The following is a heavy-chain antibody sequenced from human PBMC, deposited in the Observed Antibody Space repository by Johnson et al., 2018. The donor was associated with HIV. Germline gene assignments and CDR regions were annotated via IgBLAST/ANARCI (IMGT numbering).Heavy chain of an antibody. Sequence: QMQLVESGGGVVQPGGSLRLSCIASGFTLSDHAMHWVRQAPGKGLEWVAVMSSYGSNKYYSDFVVGRFTISRDSSKNTLYLHMNSLSAEDRAVYYCARDNLATPFGAFDFWGQGTMVIVSS. CDR2: MSSYGSNK. CDR3: ARDNLATPFGAFDF. CDR1: GFTLSDHA. D-gene: IGHD3-3*01. J-gene: IGHJ3*01. V-gene: IGHV3-30*04.